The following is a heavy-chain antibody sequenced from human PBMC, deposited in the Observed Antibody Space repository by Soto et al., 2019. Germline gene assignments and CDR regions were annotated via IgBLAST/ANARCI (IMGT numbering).Heavy chain of an antibody. J-gene: IGHJ5*02. Sequence: QVQLQESAPGRVKPPGTLSLTGAASGGPSSSRTWWSWARKPPGKGLGWIGKIYHSGSTNSNPSLKSRVTISVDKSKNQFSLKLSSVTAADTAVYYCARDYMVRGVMRWFDPWGQGTLVTVSS. CDR2: IYHSGST. V-gene: IGHV4-4*03. CDR1: GGPSSSRTW. D-gene: IGHD3-10*01. CDR3: ARDYMVRGVMRWFDP.